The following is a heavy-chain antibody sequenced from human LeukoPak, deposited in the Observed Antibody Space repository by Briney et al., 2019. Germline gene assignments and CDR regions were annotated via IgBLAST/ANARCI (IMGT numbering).Heavy chain of an antibody. D-gene: IGHD4-17*01. CDR1: GYSFTSYW. CDR3: PRQGYGDYARNWFDP. V-gene: IGHV5-51*01. Sequence: GESLKISCKGSGYSFTSYWIGWVRQMPGKGLEWMGIIYPGDSDTRYSPSFQGQVTISADKSISTAYLQWSSLKASDTAMYYCPRQGYGDYARNWFDPWGQGTLVTVSS. CDR2: IYPGDSDT. J-gene: IGHJ5*02.